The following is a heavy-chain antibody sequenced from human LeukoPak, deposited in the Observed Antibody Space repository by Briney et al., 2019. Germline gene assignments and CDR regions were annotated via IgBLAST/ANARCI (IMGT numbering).Heavy chain of an antibody. J-gene: IGHJ4*02. CDR1: GYNFTTYW. CDR3: ARRPAGAAGLFFDY. Sequence: GESLKISCKASGYNFTTYWIAWVRQMPGKGLECMGIIYPDDSNTRYSPTFQGQVSISADKSTSTAYLQWSSLKAPDTAMYYCARRPAGAAGLFFDYWGQGALITVSS. D-gene: IGHD6-19*01. CDR2: IYPDDSNT. V-gene: IGHV5-51*01.